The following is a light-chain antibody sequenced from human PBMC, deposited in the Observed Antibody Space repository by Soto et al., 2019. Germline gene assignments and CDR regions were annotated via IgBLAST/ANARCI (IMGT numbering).Light chain of an antibody. CDR3: QLYQNVILT. CDR2: DAS. J-gene: IGKJ4*01. CDR1: EDVSDY. Sequence: DIKMTQSPSSLSASVGDRVTLTCQASEDVSDYVNWYQQKPGRAPKLLIHDASKLETGVTSRFSGRGSETDFSFTIRDLQPEDFATYYCQLYQNVILTFGGGNRV. V-gene: IGKV1-33*01.